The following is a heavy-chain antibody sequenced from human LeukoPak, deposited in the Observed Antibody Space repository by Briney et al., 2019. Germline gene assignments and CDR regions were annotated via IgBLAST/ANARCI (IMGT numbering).Heavy chain of an antibody. CDR2: IYYRGTT. J-gene: IGHJ4*02. V-gene: IGHV4-61*01. D-gene: IGHD3-22*01. CDR3: VREYFYDRSGYYRYYFDY. CDR1: GGSVSSGSYY. Sequence: SETLSLTCTVSGGSVSSGSYYWTWIRQPPGKGLEWLGYIYYRGTTDYSPSLKSRVTISLDTSKNQFSLNLSSVTAADTAVYYCVREYFYDRSGYYRYYFDYWGQGILVTVSS.